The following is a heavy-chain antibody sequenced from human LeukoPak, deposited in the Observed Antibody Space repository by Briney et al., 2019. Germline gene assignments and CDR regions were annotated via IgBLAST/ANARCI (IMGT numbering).Heavy chain of an antibody. Sequence: SETLSLTCSVSGGSIRSYYWSWIRQPPGKGLEWIGYIYYSGNTKYNPSLKSRVTIVVDTSKNQFSLKLRSATAADTAVYYCARHLNNDFWSGLDKWGQGTLVTVSS. CDR1: GGSIRSYY. J-gene: IGHJ4*02. CDR2: IYYSGNT. CDR3: ARHLNNDFWSGLDK. D-gene: IGHD3-3*01. V-gene: IGHV4-59*08.